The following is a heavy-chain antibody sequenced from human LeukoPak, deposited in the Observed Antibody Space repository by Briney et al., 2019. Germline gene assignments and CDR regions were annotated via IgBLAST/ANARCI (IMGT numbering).Heavy chain of an antibody. CDR2: INPNNGAT. J-gene: IGHJ4*02. V-gene: IGHV1-2*06. CDR1: GYTFTSYG. D-gene: IGHD1-26*01. Sequence: ASVKVSCKASGYTFTSYGISWVRRAPGQGLEWMGRINPNNGATNYAQKLQGRVTITGDTSISTAYMELSSLRSDDTAVYYCTRESGSYHGNDYWGQGTLVTVSS. CDR3: TRESGSYHGNDY.